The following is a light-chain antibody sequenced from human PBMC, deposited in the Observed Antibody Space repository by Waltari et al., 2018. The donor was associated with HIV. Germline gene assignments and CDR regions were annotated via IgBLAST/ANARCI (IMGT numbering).Light chain of an antibody. CDR3: QQLNSYPRT. CDR2: AAS. J-gene: IGKJ1*01. V-gene: IGKV1-9*01. Sequence: DIQLTQSPSFLSASVGDRFTITCRASQGISSYLAWYQQKPGKAPKVLIYAASTLQSGVPSRFSGSGSGTEFSLTISSLQPEDFATYYCQQLNSYPRTFGQGTKVEIK. CDR1: QGISSY.